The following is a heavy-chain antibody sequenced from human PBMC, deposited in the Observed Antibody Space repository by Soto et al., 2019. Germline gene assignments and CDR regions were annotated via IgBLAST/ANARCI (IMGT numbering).Heavy chain of an antibody. Sequence: PGGSLRLSCAASGFTFSSYAMSWVRQAPGKGLEWVSAISGSGGSTYYADSVKGRFTISRDNSKNTLYLQMNSLRAEDTAVYYCAKVITMVRARGYFDYWGQGTLVTVSS. J-gene: IGHJ4*02. V-gene: IGHV3-23*01. CDR2: ISGSGGST. CDR3: AKVITMVRARGYFDY. D-gene: IGHD3-10*01. CDR1: GFTFSSYA.